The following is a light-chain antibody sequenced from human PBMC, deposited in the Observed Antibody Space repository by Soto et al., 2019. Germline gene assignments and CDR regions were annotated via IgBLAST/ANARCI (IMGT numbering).Light chain of an antibody. CDR1: SNDVGGYIF. V-gene: IGLV2-11*01. CDR2: DVS. J-gene: IGLJ2*01. CDR3: SSYAGSYTLV. Sequence: QSALTQPRSVSGSPGQSVTISCTGTSNDVGGYIFVSWYQQHPGKVPKLFIYDVSRRPSGVLDRFSGSKSGNTASLTISGLQAEDEADYFCSSYAGSYTLVFVGGTKLTVL.